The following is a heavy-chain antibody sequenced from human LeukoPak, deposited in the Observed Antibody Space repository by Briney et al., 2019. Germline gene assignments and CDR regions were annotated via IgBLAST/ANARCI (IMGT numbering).Heavy chain of an antibody. CDR3: ARSGQGIWGALNY. V-gene: IGHV4-34*01. D-gene: IGHD3-16*01. CDR2: INHSGST. Sequence: SETLSLTCAVYGGSFSGYYWSWIRQPPGKGLEWIGEINHSGSTNYNPSLKSRVTISVGTSKNQFSLKLSSVTAADTAVYYCARSGQGIWGALNYWGQGTLVTVSS. CDR1: GGSFSGYY. J-gene: IGHJ4*02.